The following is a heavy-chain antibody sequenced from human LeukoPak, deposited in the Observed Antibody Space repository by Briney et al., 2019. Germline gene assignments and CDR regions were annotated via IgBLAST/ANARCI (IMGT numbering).Heavy chain of an antibody. Sequence: GGSLRLSCAASGFTFSSYGMHWVRQAPGKGLEWVSVIWYDGSNKYYADSVKGRFTISRDNSKDTVYLQMNSLRAEDTAVYYCAKGEYYYDSSGYKAEYFQHWGQGTLVTVSS. J-gene: IGHJ1*01. D-gene: IGHD3-22*01. V-gene: IGHV3-33*06. CDR3: AKGEYYYDSSGYKAEYFQH. CDR2: IWYDGSNK. CDR1: GFTFSSYG.